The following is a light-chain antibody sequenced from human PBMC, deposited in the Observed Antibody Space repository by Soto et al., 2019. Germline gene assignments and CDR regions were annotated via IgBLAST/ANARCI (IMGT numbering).Light chain of an antibody. J-gene: IGLJ2*01. CDR3: QVWDSSSDHRV. CDR1: NIGSKS. Sequence: SYELTQPPSVSVAPGKTARITCGGNNIGSKSVHWYQQKPGQAPVLVIYYDSERPSGIPERFSGSNSENTATLTISRVEAGDDAEYFCQVWDSSSDHRVFGGGTKVTVL. CDR2: YDS. V-gene: IGLV3-21*04.